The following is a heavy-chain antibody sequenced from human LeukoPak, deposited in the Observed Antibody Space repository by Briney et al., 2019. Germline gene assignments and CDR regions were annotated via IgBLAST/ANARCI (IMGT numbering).Heavy chain of an antibody. Sequence: ASVKVSCKASGYTFTSYDINWVRQAIGQGLEWMGWMNPNSGNTGYAQKFQGRVTMTRNTSISTAYMELSSLRSEDTAVYYCARGHGYYDFWSGYSLNWFDPWGQGTLVTVSS. CDR3: ARGHGYYDFWSGYSLNWFDP. V-gene: IGHV1-8*01. J-gene: IGHJ5*02. CDR2: MNPNSGNT. D-gene: IGHD3-3*01. CDR1: GYTFTSYD.